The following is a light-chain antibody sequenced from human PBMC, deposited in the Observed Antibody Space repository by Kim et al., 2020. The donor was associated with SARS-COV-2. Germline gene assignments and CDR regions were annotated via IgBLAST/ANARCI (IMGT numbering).Light chain of an antibody. V-gene: IGLV2-14*01. J-gene: IGLJ2*01. CDR1: SSDVGAYNF. Sequence: QSALTQPASVSGSPGQSITISCTGTSSDVGAYNFVSWYQQHPGKASKLLIYEVSNRPSGVSNRFSGSKSGNTASLTISGLQAEDEADYYYTSYTSSSTVVFGGGTQLTVL. CDR3: TSYTSSSTVV. CDR2: EVS.